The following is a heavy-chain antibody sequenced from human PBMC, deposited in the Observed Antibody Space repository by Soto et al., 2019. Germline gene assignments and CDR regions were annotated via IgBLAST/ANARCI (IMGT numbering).Heavy chain of an antibody. CDR2: MYYGGRT. CDR3: ARGTPSPLIVRSSRGPWFDP. Sequence: SETLSLTCTVSGGSISSYYWSWVRQPPGKGLEWIGYMYYGGRTNYNPSLKSRVTISVDTSKMQVSLKLSSVTAADTAVYFCARGTPSPLIVRSSRGPWFDPWGQGTLVTVSS. J-gene: IGHJ5*02. CDR1: GGSISSYY. D-gene: IGHD2-15*01. V-gene: IGHV4-59*08.